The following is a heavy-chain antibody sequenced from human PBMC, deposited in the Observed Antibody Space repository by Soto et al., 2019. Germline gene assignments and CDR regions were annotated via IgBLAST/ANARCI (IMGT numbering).Heavy chain of an antibody. J-gene: IGHJ5*02. CDR1: GGSFSGYY. V-gene: IGHV4-34*01. Sequence: PSETLSLTCAVYGGSFSGYYWSWIRQPPGKGLEWIGEINHSGSTNYNPSLKSRVTISVDTSKNQFSLKLSSVTAADTAVYYCARGLRPSAGSGSYSWFDPWGQGTLVTVSS. D-gene: IGHD3-10*01. CDR3: ARGLRPSAGSGSYSWFDP. CDR2: INHSGST.